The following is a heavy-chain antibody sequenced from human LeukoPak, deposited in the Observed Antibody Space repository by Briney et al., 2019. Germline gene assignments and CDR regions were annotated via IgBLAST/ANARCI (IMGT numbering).Heavy chain of an antibody. V-gene: IGHV3-23*01. CDR1: GFTFSSSA. J-gene: IGHJ4*02. Sequence: GGSLRLSCVISGFTFSSSAMSWVRQAPGKGLEWVSTISGSGGSTDYADSVEGRFTISRDNSENTLYLQMSSLRAEDTAIYYCARDPSSWTFDSWGQGTLVTVFS. D-gene: IGHD6-13*01. CDR3: ARDPSSWTFDS. CDR2: ISGSGGST.